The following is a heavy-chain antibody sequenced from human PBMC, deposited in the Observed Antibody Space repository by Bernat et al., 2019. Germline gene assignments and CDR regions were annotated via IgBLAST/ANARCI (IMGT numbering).Heavy chain of an antibody. CDR1: GFTFRSSW. Sequence: EVQLVESGGGLVQPGGSLTLSCAASGFTFRSSWMRWIRQAPGKGLEWVDNIKQDGSEIDYVDAGKGRCTISRDNAKNSLYLQMNSLRAEDTAVYYCVKDTDYWGQGTLVTVSS. J-gene: IGHJ4*02. CDR3: VKDTDY. V-gene: IGHV3-7*03. CDR2: IKQDGSEI.